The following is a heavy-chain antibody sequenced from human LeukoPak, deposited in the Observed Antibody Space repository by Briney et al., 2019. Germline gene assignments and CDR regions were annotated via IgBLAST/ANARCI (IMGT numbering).Heavy chain of an antibody. J-gene: IGHJ4*02. CDR3: ARGGVVVTHVSYYFDY. Sequence: GGSLRLSCAASGFTFSSYSMNWVRQAPGKGLEWVSSISSSSYIYYADSVKGRFTISRDNAKNSLYLQMNSLRAEDTVVYYCARGGVVVTHVSYYFDYWGQGTLVTVSS. V-gene: IGHV3-21*01. D-gene: IGHD3-22*01. CDR2: ISSSSYI. CDR1: GFTFSSYS.